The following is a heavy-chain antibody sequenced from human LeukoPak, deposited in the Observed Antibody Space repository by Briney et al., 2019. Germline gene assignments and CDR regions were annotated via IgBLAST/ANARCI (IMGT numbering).Heavy chain of an antibody. V-gene: IGHV4-30-2*01. CDR3: AHSTGYFGWFDS. J-gene: IGHJ5*01. D-gene: IGHD3-22*01. Sequence: SETLSLTCTVSGDSISSAGYSWSWIRQPPGKGLECIGYIYQSGSTHYNPSLKSRVTISIERSKNQFSLKLSSVTAADTAMYYCAHSTGYFGWFDSWGQGTLVTVSS. CDR1: GDSISSAGYS. CDR2: IYQSGST.